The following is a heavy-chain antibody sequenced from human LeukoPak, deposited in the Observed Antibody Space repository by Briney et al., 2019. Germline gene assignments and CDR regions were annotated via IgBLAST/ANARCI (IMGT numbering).Heavy chain of an antibody. CDR3: ARATGNYYGSGSRFDP. D-gene: IGHD3-10*01. CDR2: IYYSGST. J-gene: IGHJ5*02. CDR1: GGSISSGGYY. Sequence: SETLSLTCTVSGGSISSGGYYWSWIRQHPGKGLEWIGYIYYSGSTYYNPSLKSRVTISVDTSKNQFSLKLSSVTAADTAVYYCARATGNYYGSGSRFDPWGQGTLVTVSS. V-gene: IGHV4-31*03.